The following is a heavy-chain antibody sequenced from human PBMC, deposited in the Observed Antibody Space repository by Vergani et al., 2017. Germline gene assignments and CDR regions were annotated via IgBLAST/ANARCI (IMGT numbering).Heavy chain of an antibody. CDR1: GGSISSGGYY. V-gene: IGHV4-31*03. J-gene: IGHJ6*03. CDR2: IYYSGST. Sequence: QVQLQESGPGLVKPSQTLSLTRTVPGGSISSGGYYWSWSRQHPGKGLEWIGYIYYSGSTYYNLSLKSRVTISVDTSKNQFSLKLSSVTAADTAVYYCARGRGYCSSTSCYTCGYYYYMDVWGKXP. D-gene: IGHD2-2*02. CDR3: ARGRGYCSSTSCYTCGYYYYMDV.